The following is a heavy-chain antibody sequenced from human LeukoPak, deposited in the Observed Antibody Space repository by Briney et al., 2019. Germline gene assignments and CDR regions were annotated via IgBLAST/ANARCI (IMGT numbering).Heavy chain of an antibody. Sequence: PGGSLRLSCAASGFTFSSYEMNWVRQAPGKGLEWVSYITSSGSTMYYTDSVKGRFTISRDNAKNSLYLQMNSLRAEDTAVYYCARDLDYYATDQWGQGTLVTVSS. CDR3: ARDLDYYATDQ. V-gene: IGHV3-48*03. D-gene: IGHD3/OR15-3a*01. CDR1: GFTFSSYE. CDR2: ITSSGSTM. J-gene: IGHJ4*02.